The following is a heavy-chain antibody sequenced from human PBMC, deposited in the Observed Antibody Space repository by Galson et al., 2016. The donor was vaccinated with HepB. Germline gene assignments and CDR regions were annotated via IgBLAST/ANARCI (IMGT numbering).Heavy chain of an antibody. CDR3: AHSRNDGYYYYYVDV. CDR2: IDWDDDK. Sequence: PALVKPTQTLTLTCTFSGFSLSSPGMRVSWIRQPPGKALEWLARIDWDDDKFYSTSLKTRLTISKDTSKNQVVLTMTNMDPVDTATYYCAHSRNDGYYYYYVDVWGGGTTVTVSS. V-gene: IGHV2-70*04. CDR1: GFSLSSPGMR. D-gene: IGHD1-1*01. J-gene: IGHJ6*03.